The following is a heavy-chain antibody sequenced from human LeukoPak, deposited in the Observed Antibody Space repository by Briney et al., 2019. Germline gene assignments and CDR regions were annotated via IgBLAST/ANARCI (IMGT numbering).Heavy chain of an antibody. J-gene: IGHJ4*02. V-gene: IGHV4-30-4*01. Sequence: SETLSLTCTVSGGSISSGDYCWSWIRQPPGKGLEWIGYIYYSGSTYYNPSLKSRVTISVDTSKNQFSLKLSSVTAADTAVYYCAKDHPYGGNSGLDYWGQGTLVTVSS. D-gene: IGHD4-23*01. CDR2: IYYSGST. CDR3: AKDHPYGGNSGLDY. CDR1: GGSISSGDYC.